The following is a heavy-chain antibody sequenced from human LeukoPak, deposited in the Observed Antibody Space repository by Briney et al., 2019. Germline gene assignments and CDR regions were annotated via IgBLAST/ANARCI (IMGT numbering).Heavy chain of an antibody. J-gene: IGHJ4*02. CDR1: GFTFSSYA. CDR3: ASLYCSSTSCYEDY. D-gene: IGHD2-2*01. Sequence: GGSLRLSCAASGFTFSSYAMSWVRQAPGKGLEWVSAISGSGGSTYYADSVKGRFTISRDNSKNTLYLQMNSLRAEDTAVYYCASLYCSSTSCYEDYWGQGTLVTVSS. V-gene: IGHV3-23*01. CDR2: ISGSGGST.